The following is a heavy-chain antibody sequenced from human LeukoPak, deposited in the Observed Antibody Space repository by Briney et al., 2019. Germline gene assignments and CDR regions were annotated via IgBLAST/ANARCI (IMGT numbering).Heavy chain of an antibody. CDR2: IYYSGST. CDR1: GGSISSHY. Sequence: SETLSLTCTVSGGSISSHYWSWIRQPPGKGLEWIGYIYYSGSTNYNPSLKSRVTISVDTSKNQFSLKLSSVTAADMAVYYCARVSPYCGGDCYHDYWGQGTLVTVSS. J-gene: IGHJ4*02. V-gene: IGHV4-59*11. D-gene: IGHD2-21*02. CDR3: ARVSPYCGGDCYHDY.